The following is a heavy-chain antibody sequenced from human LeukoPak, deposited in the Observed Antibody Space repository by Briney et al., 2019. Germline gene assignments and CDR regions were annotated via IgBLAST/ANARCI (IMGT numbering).Heavy chain of an antibody. CDR1: GGSFSGYY. D-gene: IGHD3-22*01. CDR2: INHSGST. Sequence: SSETLSLTCAVYGGSFSGYYWSWIRQPPGKGLEWIGEINHSGSTNYNPSLKSRVTMSVDTSKNQFSPKLSSVTAADTAVYYCARVAYYYDSSGYYYFDYWGQGTLVTVSS. J-gene: IGHJ4*02. V-gene: IGHV4-34*01. CDR3: ARVAYYYDSSGYYYFDY.